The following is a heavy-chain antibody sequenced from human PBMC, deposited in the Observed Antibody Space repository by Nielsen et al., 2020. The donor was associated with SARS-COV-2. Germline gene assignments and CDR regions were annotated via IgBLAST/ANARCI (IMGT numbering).Heavy chain of an antibody. V-gene: IGHV6-1*01. CDR2: TYYRSKWYN. J-gene: IGHJ6*03. D-gene: IGHD4-17*01. CDR3: ARARGAYGDYYYYYYTDV. Sequence: SQTLSLTCAISGDRVSSSSAAWNWIRQSLSRGLEWLGRTYYRSKWYNDYAVSVKSRITINPDTSKNQFSLHLNSVTPEDTAVYYCARARGAYGDYYYYYYTDVWGKGTTVTVSS. CDR1: GDRVSSSSAA.